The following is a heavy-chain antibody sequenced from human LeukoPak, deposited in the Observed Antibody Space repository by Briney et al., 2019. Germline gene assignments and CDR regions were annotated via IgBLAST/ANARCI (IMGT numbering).Heavy chain of an antibody. V-gene: IGHV3-30-3*01. D-gene: IGHD6-13*01. CDR2: ISYDGTIE. Sequence: HPGGSLRLSCVASGFTFTDYIMHWVRQAPGKGLEWVTVISYDGTIEYYADSVKGRFTISKDNSKNRLYLQMNSLRTEDTAVYFCARGGQQMSDAMDVWGQGTTVTVSS. CDR3: ARGGQQMSDAMDV. J-gene: IGHJ6*02. CDR1: GFTFTDYI.